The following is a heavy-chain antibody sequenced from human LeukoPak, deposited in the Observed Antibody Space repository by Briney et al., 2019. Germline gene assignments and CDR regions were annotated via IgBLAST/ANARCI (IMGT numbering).Heavy chain of an antibody. V-gene: IGHV3-53*01. Sequence: PGGSLRLSCAASGFTVSINYMSWVRQAPGKGLELVSVIYSRGSIYYADSVKGRFTMSRDNSKNTLSLQMNSLRVEDTAMYYCARGLYGDQGYFYYGMDVWGKGTTVTVSS. J-gene: IGHJ6*04. CDR2: IYSRGSI. CDR3: ARGLYGDQGYFYYGMDV. CDR1: GFTVSINY. D-gene: IGHD4-17*01.